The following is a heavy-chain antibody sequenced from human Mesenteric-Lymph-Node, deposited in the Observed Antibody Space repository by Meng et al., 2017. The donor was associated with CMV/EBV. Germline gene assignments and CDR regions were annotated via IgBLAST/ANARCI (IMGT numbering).Heavy chain of an antibody. V-gene: IGHV3-74*01. D-gene: IGHD4-17*01. J-gene: IGHJ6*02. CDR1: EFPLYW. Sequence: GESLKISCAASEFPLYWMHWVRQTPGKRLVWVARINSDGSSTSYADSVKGRFTISRDDAKNTVYLQMNSLRAEDTAVYNCAKDDERDYGDYGSYYGMDVWGQGTTVTVSS. CDR3: AKDDERDYGDYGSYYGMDV. CDR2: INSDGSST.